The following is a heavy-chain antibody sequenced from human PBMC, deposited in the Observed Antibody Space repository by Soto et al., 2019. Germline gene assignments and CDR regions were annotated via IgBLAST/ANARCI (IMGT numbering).Heavy chain of an antibody. V-gene: IGHV5-51*01. CDR3: ARQDGFGLYYFDY. Sequence: GESLKISCNGSGYSFTGYWIAWVRQMPGRGLEWMGIIYPGDSDTRYSPSFQGQVTISADKSISTAYLQWSSLKASDTAMYYCARQDGFGLYYFDYWGQGALVTVSS. D-gene: IGHD3-10*01. CDR1: GYSFTGYW. CDR2: IYPGDSDT. J-gene: IGHJ4*02.